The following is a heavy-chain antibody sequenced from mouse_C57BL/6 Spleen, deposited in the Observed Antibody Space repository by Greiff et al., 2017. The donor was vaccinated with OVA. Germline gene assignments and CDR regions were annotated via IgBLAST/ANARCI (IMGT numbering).Heavy chain of an antibody. D-gene: IGHD3-2*02. V-gene: IGHV1-56*01. J-gene: IGHJ3*01. CDR1: GYTFTSHW. CDR2: IFPGSGST. Sequence: VQLQQSGPELVRPGASVKISCKAPGYTFTSHWMQWVRQRPGQGLEWIGEIFPGSGSTYYNEKFKGKATLTVDTSSSTAYMQLSSLTSEDSAVYFCASSKDSSGYGFAYWGQGTLGTVSA. CDR3: ASSKDSSGYGFAY.